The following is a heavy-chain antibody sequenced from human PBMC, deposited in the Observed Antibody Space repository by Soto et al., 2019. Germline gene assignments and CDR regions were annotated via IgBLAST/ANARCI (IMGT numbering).Heavy chain of an antibody. CDR3: TYDFSYYMDV. D-gene: IGHD3-3*01. J-gene: IGHJ6*03. CDR1: GFTFSNAW. CDR2: IKSKTEGGTT. Sequence: GGSLRLSCAASGFTFSNAWMSWVRQAPGKGLEWVGRIKSKTEGGTTDYAAPVKGRFTISRDDSKNTLYLQMNSLKTEDTAVYYCTYDFSYYMDVWGKGTTVTVSS. V-gene: IGHV3-15*01.